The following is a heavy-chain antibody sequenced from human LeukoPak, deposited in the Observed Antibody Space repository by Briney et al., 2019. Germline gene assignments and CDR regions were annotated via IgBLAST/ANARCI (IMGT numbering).Heavy chain of an antibody. D-gene: IGHD3-3*01. CDR2: IKQDGSEK. J-gene: IGHJ4*02. CDR3: ARVPDYDFWSGVDFDY. V-gene: IGHV3-7*01. CDR1: GFTFSSYW. Sequence: PGGSLRLSCAASGFTFSSYWMSWVRQAPGKGLEWVANIKQDGSEKYYVDSVKGRFTISRDNAKNSLYLQMNSLRAEDTAVYYCARVPDYDFWSGVDFDYWGQGTQVTVSS.